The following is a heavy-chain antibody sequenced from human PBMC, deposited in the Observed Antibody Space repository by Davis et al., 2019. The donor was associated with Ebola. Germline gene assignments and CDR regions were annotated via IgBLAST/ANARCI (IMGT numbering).Heavy chain of an antibody. Sequence: GESLKISCAASGFTFSTYAMSWVRQAPGKGLEWVSSISGSGGGTYHADSVRGRFTISRDNAKNTLFLQMNSLRADDTAVYYCARDVAGRAGYWGQGTLVTVSS. CDR3: ARDVAGRAGY. D-gene: IGHD1-14*01. CDR1: GFTFSTYA. CDR2: ISGSGGGT. J-gene: IGHJ4*02. V-gene: IGHV3-23*01.